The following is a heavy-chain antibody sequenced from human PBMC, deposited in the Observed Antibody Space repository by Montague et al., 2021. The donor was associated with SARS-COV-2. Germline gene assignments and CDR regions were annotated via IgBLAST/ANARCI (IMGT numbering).Heavy chain of an antibody. D-gene: IGHD6-13*01. V-gene: IGHV4-34*01. CDR3: ARLGRQQLVRLSGMDV. J-gene: IGHJ6*02. CDR1: GGSFSGYY. Sequence: SETLSLTCAVYGGSFSGYYWSWIRQPPGKGLEWIGSIYYSGSTYYNPSLKSRVTISVDTSKNQFSLKLSSVTAADTAVYYCARLGRQQLVRLSGMDVWGQGTTVTVSS. CDR2: IYYSGST.